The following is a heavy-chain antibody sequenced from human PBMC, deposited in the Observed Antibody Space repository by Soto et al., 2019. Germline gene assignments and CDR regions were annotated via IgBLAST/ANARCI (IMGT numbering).Heavy chain of an antibody. Sequence: QVQLQQWGAGLLKPSETLSLTCAVYGGSFSGYYWSWIRQPPGKGLEWIGEINHSGSTNYNPSLKSRVTKSVDTSRNQFSMKLSAVTGADTAVYYCARVHYGSGIQRNTRGYNWFDPWGQGTLVTVSS. CDR1: GGSFSGYY. J-gene: IGHJ5*02. CDR3: ARVHYGSGIQRNTRGYNWFDP. V-gene: IGHV4-34*01. D-gene: IGHD3-10*01. CDR2: INHSGST.